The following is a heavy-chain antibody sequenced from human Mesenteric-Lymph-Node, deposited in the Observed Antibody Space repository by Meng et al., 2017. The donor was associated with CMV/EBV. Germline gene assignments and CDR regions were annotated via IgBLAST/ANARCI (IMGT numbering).Heavy chain of an antibody. CDR3: ARALHNWNDRAFDY. V-gene: IGHV4-61*01. D-gene: IGHD1-1*01. Sequence: SGGSVSSSSYYWTWIRQPPGKGLEWVGYVYHSGSTNYNPSLKSRVTISVDTSKNQFSLRLSSVTAADTAVYYCARALHNWNDRAFDYWGQGTLVTVSS. CDR1: GGSVSSSSYY. J-gene: IGHJ4*02. CDR2: VYHSGST.